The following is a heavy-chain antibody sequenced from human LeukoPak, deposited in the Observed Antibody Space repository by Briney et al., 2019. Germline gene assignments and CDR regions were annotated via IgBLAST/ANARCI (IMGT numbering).Heavy chain of an antibody. J-gene: IGHJ3*02. Sequence: ASVKVSCKASGYTFISYDINWVRQAPGQGLEWMGWMNPNSGNTGYAQKFQGRVTITRNTSISTAYMELSSLRSEDTAVYYCACTTYYYDSSGYYYQDAFDIWGQGTMVTVSS. D-gene: IGHD3-22*01. V-gene: IGHV1-8*01. CDR2: MNPNSGNT. CDR1: GYTFISYD. CDR3: ACTTYYYDSSGYYYQDAFDI.